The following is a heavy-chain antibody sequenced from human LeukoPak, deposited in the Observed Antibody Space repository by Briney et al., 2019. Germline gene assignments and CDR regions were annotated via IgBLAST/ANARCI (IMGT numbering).Heavy chain of an antibody. Sequence: SQTLSLTCTVSGGSISSGGYYWSWIRQHPGKGLEWIGDIYYSGSTYYNPSLKSRVTISVDTSKNQFSLKLSSVTAADTAVYYCARVYKYDFWSGYSFDYWGQGTLVTVSS. CDR2: IYYSGST. CDR1: GGSISSGGYY. J-gene: IGHJ4*02. V-gene: IGHV4-31*03. CDR3: ARVYKYDFWSGYSFDY. D-gene: IGHD3-3*01.